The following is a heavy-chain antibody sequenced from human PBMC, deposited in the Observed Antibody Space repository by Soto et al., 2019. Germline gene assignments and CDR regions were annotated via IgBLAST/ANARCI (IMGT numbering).Heavy chain of an antibody. CDR3: ARGSNLYNRFDP. V-gene: IGHV4-34*01. D-gene: IGHD6-13*01. Sequence: PSETLSLTCAVYGGSFSGYYWSWIRQPPGKGLEWIGEINHSGSTNYNPSLKSRVTISVDTSKNQFSLKLSSVTAADTAVYYCARGSNLYNRFDPWGQGTLVTVSS. CDR2: INHSGST. CDR1: GGSFSGYY. J-gene: IGHJ5*02.